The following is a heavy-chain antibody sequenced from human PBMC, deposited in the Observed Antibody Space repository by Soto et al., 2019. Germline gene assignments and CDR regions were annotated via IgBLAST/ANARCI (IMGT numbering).Heavy chain of an antibody. CDR3: AKNQERELPRVIDF. CDR2: MSGSSSTT. V-gene: IGHV3-23*01. CDR1: GLTFSNYA. J-gene: IGHJ4*02. D-gene: IGHD1-7*01. Sequence: EVRLLESGGGLVKPGVSLRLSCATSGLTFSNYAMSWVRQAPGGGLEWVSPMSGSSSTTYYADSVKGRFTISRDRSKNTLYLQMSSQRAEDTALYYCAKNQERELPRVIDFWGQGTLVTVSS.